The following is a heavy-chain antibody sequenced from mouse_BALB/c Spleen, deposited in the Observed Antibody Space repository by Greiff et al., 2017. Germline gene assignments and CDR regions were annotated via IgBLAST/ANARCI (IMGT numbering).Heavy chain of an antibody. CDR3: ASGIYYDYDAFAY. CDR2: INPSTGYT. Sequence: QVQLKESGAELAKPGASVKMSCKASGYTFTSYWMHWVKQRPGQGLEWVGYINPSTGYTEYNQKFKGKATLTVDKSSSTAYMQLNSLTSEDSAVYYCASGIYYDYDAFAYWGQGTLVTVSA. D-gene: IGHD2-4*01. CDR1: GYTFTSYW. V-gene: IGHV1-7*01. J-gene: IGHJ3*01.